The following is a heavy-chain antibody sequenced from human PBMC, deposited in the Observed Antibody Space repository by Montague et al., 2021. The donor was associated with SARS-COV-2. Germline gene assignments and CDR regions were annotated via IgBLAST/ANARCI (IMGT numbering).Heavy chain of an antibody. V-gene: IGHV4-61*01. CDR3: ARGGIGAIVD. CDR2: ENLYGSENT. Sequence: SETLSLTCTVSGGSVSSGSNYWTWIRQPPGKGLEWIGNENLYGSENTKYNPSLKSRVTISVDSSKNQFSLKLTSVTAADTAVYYCARGGIGAIVDWGQGTLVTVSS. CDR1: GGSVSSGSNY. D-gene: IGHD2-21*01. J-gene: IGHJ4*02.